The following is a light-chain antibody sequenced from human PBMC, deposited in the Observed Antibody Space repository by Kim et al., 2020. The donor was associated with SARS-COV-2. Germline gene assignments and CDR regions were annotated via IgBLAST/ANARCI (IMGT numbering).Light chain of an antibody. V-gene: IGKV1-27*01. Sequence: ASEGDRVTITCRESQGISNYLDGYQQKTGKVTKLLIYAASTLKSGVPSRFSGSGSGTDFTLTISRLQPEDVATYYCQKYNSAPRTYGQGTKVDIK. J-gene: IGKJ1*01. CDR1: QGISNY. CDR3: QKYNSAPRT. CDR2: AAS.